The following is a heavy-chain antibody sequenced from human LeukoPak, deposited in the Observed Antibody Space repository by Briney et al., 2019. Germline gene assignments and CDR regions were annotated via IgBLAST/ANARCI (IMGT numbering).Heavy chain of an antibody. CDR1: GGSISTYY. CDR2: IFYTGNT. D-gene: IGHD4-23*01. V-gene: IGHV4-59*08. J-gene: IGHJ3*01. Sequence: SETLSLTCTVSGGSISTYYWSWIRQPPGKGLGWIGYIFYTGNTNSNPSLNSRVTISVDTSKNQFSMNLSSVTAADTAMYFCARHRGSGNWRPSAFDVWGQGTVVTVSS. CDR3: ARHRGSGNWRPSAFDV.